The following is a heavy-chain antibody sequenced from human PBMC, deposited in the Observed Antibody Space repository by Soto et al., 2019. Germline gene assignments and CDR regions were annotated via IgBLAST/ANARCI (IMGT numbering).Heavy chain of an antibody. J-gene: IGHJ4*02. D-gene: IGHD3-9*01. CDR3: ARGGANYDILTGYLTLYYFDY. CDR1: GGSISSGGYS. Sequence: SETLSLTCAVSGGSISSGGYSWSWIRQPPGKGLEWIGYIYHSGSTYSNPSLKSRVTMSVDRSKNQFSLKLSSVTAADTAVYYCARGGANYDILTGYLTLYYFDYWGQGTLVTVSS. CDR2: IYHSGST. V-gene: IGHV4-30-2*01.